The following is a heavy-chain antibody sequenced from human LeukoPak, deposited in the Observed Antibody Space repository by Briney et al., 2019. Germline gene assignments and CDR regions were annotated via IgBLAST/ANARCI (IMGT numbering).Heavy chain of an antibody. D-gene: IGHD6-19*01. CDR2: ISSSGSTI. V-gene: IGHV3-48*03. CDR3: ARDTRRYSSGWYTYFDY. J-gene: IGHJ4*02. CDR1: GFTFSSYE. Sequence: GGSLRLSCAASGFTFSSYEMNWVRQAPGKGLEWVSYISSSGSTIYHADSVKGRFTISRDNAKNSLYLQMNSLRAEDTAVYYCARDTRRYSSGWYTYFDYWGQGTLVTVSS.